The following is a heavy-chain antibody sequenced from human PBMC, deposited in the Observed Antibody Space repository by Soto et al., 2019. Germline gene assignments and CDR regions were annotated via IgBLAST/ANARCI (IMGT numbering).Heavy chain of an antibody. Sequence: QVQLVESGGGEVQPGRSLRLSCAASGFTFSSYGMHWVRQAPGKGLEWVAVIWYDGSNKYYADSVKGRFTISRDNSKNTLYLQMNSLRAEDTAVYYCAHSSGYYFFDYWGQGTLVTVSS. J-gene: IGHJ4*02. CDR1: GFTFSSYG. V-gene: IGHV3-33*01. D-gene: IGHD3-22*01. CDR3: AHSSGYYFFDY. CDR2: IWYDGSNK.